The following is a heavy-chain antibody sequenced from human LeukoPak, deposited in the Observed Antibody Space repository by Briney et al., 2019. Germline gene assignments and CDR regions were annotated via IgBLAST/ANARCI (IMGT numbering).Heavy chain of an antibody. D-gene: IGHD6-6*01. J-gene: IGHJ3*02. CDR2: IRYDGSNK. Sequence: GGSLRLSCAASGFTFSTYGMHWVRQAPGKGLEWVAFIRYDGSNKYYADSVKGRFTISRDNSKNTLYLQMNSLRAEDTAVYYCAKDQEIAARPDAFDIWGQGTMVTVSS. V-gene: IGHV3-30*02. CDR3: AKDQEIAARPDAFDI. CDR1: GFTFSTYG.